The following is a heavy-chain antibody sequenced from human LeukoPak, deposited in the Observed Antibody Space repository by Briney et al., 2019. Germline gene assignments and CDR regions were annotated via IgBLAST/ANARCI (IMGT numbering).Heavy chain of an antibody. D-gene: IGHD3-3*01. V-gene: IGHV1-69*05. J-gene: IGHJ6*03. Sequence: ASVKVSCKASGGTFSSYAISWVRQAPGQGLEWMGGIIPIFGTANYAQKFQGRVTITTDESTSTAYIELSSLRSEDTAVYYCARGYYDFWSGVYYYYYYMDVWGKGTTVTVSS. CDR3: ARGYYDFWSGVYYYYYYMDV. CDR2: IIPIFGTA. CDR1: GGTFSSYA.